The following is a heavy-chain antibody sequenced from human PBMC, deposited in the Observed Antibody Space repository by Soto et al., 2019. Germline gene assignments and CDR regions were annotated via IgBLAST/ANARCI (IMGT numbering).Heavy chain of an antibody. CDR1: GFTFSGSA. Sequence: GGSLRLSCAASGFTFSGSAMHWVRQASGKGLEWVGRIRSKANSYATAYAASVKGRFTISRDDSKNTAYLQMNSLKTEDTAVYYCTRHYDFWSGPPTHDYWGQGTLVTVSS. V-gene: IGHV3-73*01. D-gene: IGHD3-3*01. CDR3: TRHYDFWSGPPTHDY. J-gene: IGHJ4*02. CDR2: IRSKANSYAT.